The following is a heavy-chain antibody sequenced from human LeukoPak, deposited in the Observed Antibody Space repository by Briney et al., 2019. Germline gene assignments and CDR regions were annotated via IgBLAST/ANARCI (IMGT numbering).Heavy chain of an antibody. V-gene: IGHV3-23*01. J-gene: IGHJ3*02. CDR3: AKDLDTTVVLDAFDM. CDR2: IRGNGGST. Sequence: GGSLRLSCAASGFSFSNYAMNWVRQAPGKGLEWVSSIRGNGGSTYYAASVKGRFIISRDNSKNALYLQMNGLRAEDTAVYYCAKDLDTTVVLDAFDMWDQGTLVTVSS. CDR1: GFSFSNYA. D-gene: IGHD4-23*01.